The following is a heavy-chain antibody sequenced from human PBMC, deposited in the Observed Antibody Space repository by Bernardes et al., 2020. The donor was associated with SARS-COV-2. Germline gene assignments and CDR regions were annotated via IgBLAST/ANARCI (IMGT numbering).Heavy chain of an antibody. V-gene: IGHV3-74*01. CDR3: ARSLPGGAYPLDY. CDR2: VNSDGRST. Sequence: GGSLRLSCAASGFIFSTYWIHWVRQAPGKGLVWISRVNSDGRSTTYADSVKGRFTVSRENAKNTVYLQMDSLTDGDTAVYYCARSLPGGAYPLDYWGQGTLVTVSS. J-gene: IGHJ4*02. D-gene: IGHD3-10*01. CDR1: GFIFSTYW.